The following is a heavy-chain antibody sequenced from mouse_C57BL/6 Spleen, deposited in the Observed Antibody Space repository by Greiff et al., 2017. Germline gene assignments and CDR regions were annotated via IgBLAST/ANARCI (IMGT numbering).Heavy chain of an antibody. J-gene: IGHJ1*03. CDR2: IYPGDGDT. V-gene: IGHV1-82*01. CDR1: GYAFSSSW. CDR3: AREEYYGNPYWYFDV. D-gene: IGHD2-1*01. Sequence: VKLVESGPELVKPGASVKISCKASGYAFSSSWMNWVKQRPGKGLEWIGRIYPGDGDTNYNGKFKGKATLTADKSSSTAYMQLSSLTSEDSAVYFCAREEYYGNPYWYFDVWGTGTTVTVSS.